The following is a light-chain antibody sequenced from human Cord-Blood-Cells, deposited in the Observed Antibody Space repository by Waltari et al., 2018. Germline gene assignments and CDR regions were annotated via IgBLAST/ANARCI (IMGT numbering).Light chain of an antibody. CDR3: SSYTSSSTLFV. J-gene: IGLJ3*02. Sequence: QSALTQPASVSGPPAQSITISCTGTSSYVGGYNYVSWYQQHPGKAPKLMIYEVSNRPSGVSNRFSGSKSGNTASLTISGLQAEDEADYYCSSYTSSSTLFVFGGGTKLTVL. CDR1: SSYVGGYNY. V-gene: IGLV2-14*01. CDR2: EVS.